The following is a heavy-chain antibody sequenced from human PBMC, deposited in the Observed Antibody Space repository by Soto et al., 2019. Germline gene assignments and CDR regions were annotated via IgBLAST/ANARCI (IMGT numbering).Heavy chain of an antibody. D-gene: IGHD3-9*01. V-gene: IGHV3-30-3*01. Sequence: QVQLVESGGGVVQPGRSLRLSCAASGFTFSGYAMHWVRQAPGKGLEWGAVISYDGSNKYYADSVKGRFTISRDNSKNTLYLQMNGLRPEDAAVYYCARDQYDILTGPNYWGQGTLVTVSS. CDR1: GFTFSGYA. CDR3: ARDQYDILTGPNY. CDR2: ISYDGSNK. J-gene: IGHJ4*02.